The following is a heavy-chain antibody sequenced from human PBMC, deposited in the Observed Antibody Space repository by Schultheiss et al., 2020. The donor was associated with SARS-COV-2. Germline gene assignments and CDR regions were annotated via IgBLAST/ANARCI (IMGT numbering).Heavy chain of an antibody. Sequence: SETLSLTCTVSGGSISSSSYYWGWIRQPPGKGLEWIGEINHSGSTNYNPSLKSRVTISVDTSKNQFSLKLSSVTAADTAVYYCARQGWYDFWSGYYTYYYYGMDVWGQGTTVTVSS. CDR1: GGSISSSSYY. D-gene: IGHD3-3*01. CDR3: ARQGWYDFWSGYYTYYYYGMDV. J-gene: IGHJ6*02. V-gene: IGHV4-39*01. CDR2: INHSGST.